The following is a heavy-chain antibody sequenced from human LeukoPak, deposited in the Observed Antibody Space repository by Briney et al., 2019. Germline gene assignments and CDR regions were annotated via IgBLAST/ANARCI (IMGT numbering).Heavy chain of an antibody. CDR1: GFTFSNYA. CDR2: ISGSGNLT. Sequence: PGGSLRLSCAASGFTFSNYAMTWVRQAPGKGLEWVSTISGSGNLTYFADSVKGRFTISRDNSKNTLYLQMNSLRAEDTAVYYCAKLSDCSGGSCYGRGYFDYWGQGTLVTVPS. D-gene: IGHD2-15*01. J-gene: IGHJ4*02. CDR3: AKLSDCSGGSCYGRGYFDY. V-gene: IGHV3-23*01.